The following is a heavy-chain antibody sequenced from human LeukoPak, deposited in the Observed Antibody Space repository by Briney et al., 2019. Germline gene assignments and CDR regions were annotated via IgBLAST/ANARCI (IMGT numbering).Heavy chain of an antibody. D-gene: IGHD6-13*01. CDR1: GGSISSGGYY. CDR2: IYYSGST. J-gene: IGHJ4*02. Sequence: SQTLSLTCTVSGGSISSGGYYWSRIRQHPGKGLEWIGYIYYSGSTYYNPSLKSRVTISVDTSKNQFSLKLSSVTAADTAVYYCAREGSSWYGVRTFDYWGQGTLVTVSS. V-gene: IGHV4-31*03. CDR3: AREGSSWYGVRTFDY.